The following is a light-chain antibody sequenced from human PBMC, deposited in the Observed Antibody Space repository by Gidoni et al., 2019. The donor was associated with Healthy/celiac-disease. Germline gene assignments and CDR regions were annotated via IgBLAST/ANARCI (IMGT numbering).Light chain of an antibody. Sequence: DIQMTQSPSSLSASVGDRVTITCRASQSISSYLNWYQQKPGKAPKLLIYAASSLQSGVPSRFSGSGSGTDLTLTIRSLQPEDFETYYCQQSYSTPQTFGQGTKVEIK. CDR3: QQSYSTPQT. J-gene: IGKJ1*01. CDR1: QSISSY. V-gene: IGKV1-39*01. CDR2: AAS.